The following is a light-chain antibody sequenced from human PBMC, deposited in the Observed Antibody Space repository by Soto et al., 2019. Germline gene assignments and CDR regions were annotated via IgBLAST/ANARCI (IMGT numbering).Light chain of an antibody. V-gene: IGKV1-5*01. J-gene: IGKJ1*01. CDR2: EAS. CDR1: QSVSSW. CDR3: QQYKSYSWA. Sequence: DIQMTQSPSTVSASVGDRVTITCRASQSVSSWLAWYQQKPGKAPKLLIYEASTSESGVPSRFSCSGSGTEFTLTISSLQPDDFATYYCQQYKSYSWAFGQGTKVEIK.